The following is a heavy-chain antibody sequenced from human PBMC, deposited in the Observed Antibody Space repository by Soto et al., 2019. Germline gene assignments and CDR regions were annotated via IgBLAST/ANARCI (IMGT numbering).Heavy chain of an antibody. CDR3: ARCQDSSDAFDL. Sequence: PGGXLRLSCAASGFTFSSYAMSWVRQAPGKGLEWVSAISGSGGSTYYADSVKGRFTISRDNSKNTLYLQMNSLRAEDTAVYYCARCQDSSDAFDLWGQGTMVTVSS. D-gene: IGHD6-13*01. CDR1: GFTFSSYA. J-gene: IGHJ3*01. V-gene: IGHV3-23*01. CDR2: ISGSGGST.